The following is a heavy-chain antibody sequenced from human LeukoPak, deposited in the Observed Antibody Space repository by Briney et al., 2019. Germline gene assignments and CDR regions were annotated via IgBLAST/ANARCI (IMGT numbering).Heavy chain of an antibody. CDR2: IKKDGSEK. CDR3: ARHLSGVTGYTYGRGIDY. D-gene: IGHD5-18*01. V-gene: IGHV3-7*01. J-gene: IGHJ4*02. CDR1: GFTFSSYW. Sequence: GGSLRLSCAASGFTFSSYWMSWVRQAPGKGLEWVANIKKDGSEKYYVDSVKGRFTISRDNAKKSLYLQMNSLRAEGTAVYYCARHLSGVTGYTYGRGIDYWGQGTLVTVSS.